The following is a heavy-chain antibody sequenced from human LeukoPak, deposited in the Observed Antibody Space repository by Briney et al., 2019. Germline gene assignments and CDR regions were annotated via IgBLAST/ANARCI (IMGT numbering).Heavy chain of an antibody. CDR1: GGSITGDLYY. Sequence: SETLSLTCTVSGGSITGDLYYWTWTRQPPGKGLEWIGRIYTNGLTDYNPSLRGRVTMSVDTSKNQFSLKLTSVIAADTAFYYCARGSGWNAVDPWGQGTLITVSP. J-gene: IGHJ5*02. V-gene: IGHV4-61*02. D-gene: IGHD6-19*01. CDR3: ARGSGWNAVDP. CDR2: IYTNGLT.